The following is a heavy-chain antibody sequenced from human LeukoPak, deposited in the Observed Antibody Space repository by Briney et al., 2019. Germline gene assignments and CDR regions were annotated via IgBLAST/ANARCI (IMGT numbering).Heavy chain of an antibody. CDR3: ARIAAAGIDY. CDR1: GFTFSSYW. D-gene: IGHD6-13*01. Sequence: GGSLRLSCAASGFTFSSYWMSWVRQAPGRGLEWGANIKEDGSEKYYVDSVKGRFTISRDNAKNSLYLQMNSLRAEDTAVYYCARIAAAGIDYWGQGTLVTVSS. V-gene: IGHV3-7*03. CDR2: IKEDGSEK. J-gene: IGHJ4*02.